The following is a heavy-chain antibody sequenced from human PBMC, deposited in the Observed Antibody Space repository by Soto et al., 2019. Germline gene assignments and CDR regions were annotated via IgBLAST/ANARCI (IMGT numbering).Heavy chain of an antibody. D-gene: IGHD6-19*01. V-gene: IGHV1-18*01. CDR2: ISAYNGNT. J-gene: IGHJ1*01. CDR1: GYTFTSYG. Sequence: ASVKVSCKASGYTFTSYGISWVRQAPGQGLEWMGWISAYNGNTNYAQKLQGRVTMTTDTSTSTAYMELRSLRSDDTAVYYCARVPTGSGWPQYFQHWGQGTLVTVSS. CDR3: ARVPTGSGWPQYFQH.